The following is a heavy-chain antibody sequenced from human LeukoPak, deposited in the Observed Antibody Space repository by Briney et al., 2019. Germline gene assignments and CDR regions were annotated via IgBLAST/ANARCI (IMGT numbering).Heavy chain of an antibody. D-gene: IGHD2-2*01. V-gene: IGHV4-38-2*02. CDR2: IYHSGST. CDR3: VRVAAATWNRYFDY. J-gene: IGHJ4*02. Sequence: SETLSLTFTVSGYSISSGYYWGWIRQPPGKGLEWIGSIYHSGSTYYNPSLKSRVTISVDTSKNQFSLKLSSVTAADTAVYYAVRVAAATWNRYFDYWGQGTLVTVSS. CDR1: GYSISSGYY.